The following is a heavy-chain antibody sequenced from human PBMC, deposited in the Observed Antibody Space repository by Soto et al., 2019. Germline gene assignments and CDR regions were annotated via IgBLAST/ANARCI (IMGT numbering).Heavy chain of an antibody. CDR3: ADGGEWPFNFVY. CDR2: ISISGGNT. Sequence: TRGSLRISCASYGLTLSNYAMGWVRQSPGKGLEWVSGISISGGNTYYADSVKGRFTISRDNSKNTLYLQMNNVRAEDTAVHYCADGGEWPFNFVYWGQGTLVTVSS. D-gene: IGHD3-10*01. CDR1: GLTLSNYA. J-gene: IGHJ4*02. V-gene: IGHV3-23*01.